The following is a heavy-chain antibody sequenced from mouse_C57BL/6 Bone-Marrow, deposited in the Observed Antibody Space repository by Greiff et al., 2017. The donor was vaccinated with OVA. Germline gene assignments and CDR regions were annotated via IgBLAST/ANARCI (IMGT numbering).Heavy chain of an antibody. J-gene: IGHJ2*01. CDR2: IYPRSGNT. CDR1: GYTFTSYG. D-gene: IGHD2-3*01. V-gene: IGHV1-81*01. Sequence: VQLQESGAELARPGASVKLSCKASGYTFTSYGISWVKQRTGQGLEWIGEIYPRSGNTYYNEKFKGKATLTADKSSSTAYMELRSLTSEDSAVYFCARADGYFYFDYWGQGTTLTVSS. CDR3: ARADGYFYFDY.